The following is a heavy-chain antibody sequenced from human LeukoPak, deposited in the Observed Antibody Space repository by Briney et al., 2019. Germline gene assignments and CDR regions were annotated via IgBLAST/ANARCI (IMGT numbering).Heavy chain of an antibody. CDR3: AGDRHYYDSSGYYSIFDC. CDR1: GGSISSYY. J-gene: IGHJ4*02. CDR2: IYYSGST. D-gene: IGHD3-22*01. V-gene: IGHV4-59*01. Sequence: SETLSLTCTVSGGSISSYYWSWIRQPPGKGLEWIGYIYYSGSTNYNPSLKSRVTISVDTSKNQFPLKLSSVTAADTAVYYCAGDRHYYDSSGYYSIFDCWGQGTLVTVSS.